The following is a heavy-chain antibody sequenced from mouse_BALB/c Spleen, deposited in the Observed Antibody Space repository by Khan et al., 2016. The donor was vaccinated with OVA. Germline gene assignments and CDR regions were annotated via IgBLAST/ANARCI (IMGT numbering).Heavy chain of an antibody. CDR1: VLHVKDNY. CDR3: ARIDRK. CDR2: IDPPNGNT. Sequence: EVKLHESVAFLGAKELQLPMYCACCVLHVKDNYMHWLKQWPEQGLEWIGRIDPPNGNTKYNPKFQSKATITADTYSNTAYLQLRSLTSEYTAVYDCARIDRKWGQGTIRT. J-gene: IGHJ2*01. V-gene: IGHV14-3*02.